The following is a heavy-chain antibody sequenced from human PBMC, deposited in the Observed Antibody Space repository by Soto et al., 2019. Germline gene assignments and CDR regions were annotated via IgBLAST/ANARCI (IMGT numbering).Heavy chain of an antibody. Sequence: EVQLVDSGGGLVQPGGSLRLSCAASGFIFSNYVMSWVRQAPGKGLEWVSSISDSGGTSYYADSVKGRFTISRDNSKTTLYLQSNSLRAEDTAIYYCAKRPRALLTFDYWGQGTLVTVSS. V-gene: IGHV3-23*04. CDR1: GFIFSNYV. D-gene: IGHD1-26*01. CDR2: ISDSGGTS. CDR3: AKRPRALLTFDY. J-gene: IGHJ4*02.